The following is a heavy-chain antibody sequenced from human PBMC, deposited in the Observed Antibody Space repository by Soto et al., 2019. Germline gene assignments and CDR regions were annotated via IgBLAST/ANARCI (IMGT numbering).Heavy chain of an antibody. J-gene: IGHJ4*02. Sequence: SVKGSCKASGYTFFTYDISWVRQAPGQGLEWMGGIIPIFGTANYAQKFQGRVTITADESTSTAYMELSSLSSEDTAVYYCARDFQYSSSSTYHYWGQAASVTVYS. D-gene: IGHD6-6*01. CDR2: IIPIFGTA. CDR1: GYTFFTYD. V-gene: IGHV1-69*13. CDR3: ARDFQYSSSSTYHY.